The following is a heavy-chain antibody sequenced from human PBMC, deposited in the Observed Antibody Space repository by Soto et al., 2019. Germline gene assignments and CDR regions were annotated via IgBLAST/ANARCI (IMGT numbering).Heavy chain of an antibody. V-gene: IGHV1-2*02. D-gene: IGHD1-26*01. Sequence: QMQLVQSGTEVKRPGDSVKVSCKASGYTFTGYYVHWVRQAPGQGLEWMGWINPNSGDTYLAQRFQGRVTMNRDTSIGTAYMELRGLTSDDTAEYYCAKGGAIVAAGTRVYLYNAMDVWGQGTTVTVSS. CDR2: INPNSGDT. CDR1: GYTFTGYY. J-gene: IGHJ6*02. CDR3: AKGGAIVAAGTRVYLYNAMDV.